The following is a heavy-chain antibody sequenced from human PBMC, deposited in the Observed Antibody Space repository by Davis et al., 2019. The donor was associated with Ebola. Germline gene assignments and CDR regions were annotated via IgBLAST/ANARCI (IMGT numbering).Heavy chain of an antibody. J-gene: IGHJ6*02. V-gene: IGHV3-33*01. CDR2: IWYDGSNK. CDR3: ARSITIFGVVITTPYYYGMDV. D-gene: IGHD3-3*01. CDR1: GFTLSSYG. Sequence: GGSLRLSCAASGFTLSSYGMHWVRQAPGKGLEWVAVIWYDGSNKYYADSVKGRFTISRDNSKNTLYLQMNSLRAEDTAVYYCARSITIFGVVITTPYYYGMDVWGQGTTVTVSS.